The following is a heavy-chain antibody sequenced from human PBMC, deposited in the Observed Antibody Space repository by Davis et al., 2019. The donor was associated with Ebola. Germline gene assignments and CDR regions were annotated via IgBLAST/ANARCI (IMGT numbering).Heavy chain of an antibody. J-gene: IGHJ5*02. Sequence: ETLSLTCTVSGGSVSSGSYYWSWIRQPPGKGLEWIGYIYYSGSTNYNPSLKSRVTISVDTSKNQFSLKLSSVTAADTAVYYCARGVGATTGWFDPWGQGTLVTVSS. V-gene: IGHV4-61*01. CDR3: ARGVGATTGWFDP. D-gene: IGHD1-26*01. CDR1: GGSVSSGSYY. CDR2: IYYSGST.